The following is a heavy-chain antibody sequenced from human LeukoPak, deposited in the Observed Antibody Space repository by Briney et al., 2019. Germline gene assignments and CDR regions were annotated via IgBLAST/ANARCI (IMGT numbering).Heavy chain of an antibody. V-gene: IGHV3-66*01. J-gene: IGHJ4*02. D-gene: IGHD2-21*02. CDR2: IYTGGST. CDR3: ARGQSYCGADCYSD. Sequence: GGSLRLSCAASGFSINHYYMTWIRQTPGKGLDWVSVIYTGGSTNYGDSVKGRFTISRDISKNTLYLQMNSLRADDTAIYYCARGQSYCGADCYSDWGQGTLVTVSS. CDR1: GFSINHYY.